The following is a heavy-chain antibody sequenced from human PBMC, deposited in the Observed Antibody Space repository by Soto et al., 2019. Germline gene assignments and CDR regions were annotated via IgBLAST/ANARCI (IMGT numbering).Heavy chain of an antibody. D-gene: IGHD1-26*01. J-gene: IGHJ4*02. CDR2: MNPNSGNT. Sequence: ASVKVSCKASGGTFSSYTISWVRQATGQGLEWMGWMNPNSGNTGYAQKFQGRVTMTRNTSISTAYMELSSLRSEDTAVYYCARGGRWQTGGYDYWGQGTLVTVSS. CDR3: ARGGRWQTGGYDY. V-gene: IGHV1-8*02. CDR1: GGTFSSYT.